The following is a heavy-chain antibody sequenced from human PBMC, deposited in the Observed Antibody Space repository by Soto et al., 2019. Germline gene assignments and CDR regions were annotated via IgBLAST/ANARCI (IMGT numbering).Heavy chain of an antibody. D-gene: IGHD5-18*01. V-gene: IGHV1-46*01. CDR2: INPSGGST. Sequence: ASVTGSCTASGYTFTIYYMHWVRQAPGQGLEWMGIINPSGGSTSYAQKFQGRVTMTRDTSTSTVYMELSSLRSEDTAVYYCARDIDQVTGGDYWGQGTLVTVSS. CDR3: ARDIDQVTGGDY. J-gene: IGHJ4*02. CDR1: GYTFTIYY.